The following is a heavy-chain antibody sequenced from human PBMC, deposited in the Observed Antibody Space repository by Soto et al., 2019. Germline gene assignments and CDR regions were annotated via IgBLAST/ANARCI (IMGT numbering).Heavy chain of an antibody. CDR2: IIPILGIA. Sequence: QVQLVQSGAEVKKPGSSVKVSCKASGGTFSSYTISWVRQAPGQGLEWMGRIIPILGIANYAQKFQGRVTITADKSTSTAYMELSSLRSEDTAVYYSARDRYSGYDLYAFDIWGQGTMVTVSS. J-gene: IGHJ3*02. CDR1: GGTFSSYT. V-gene: IGHV1-69*08. CDR3: ARDRYSGYDLYAFDI. D-gene: IGHD5-12*01.